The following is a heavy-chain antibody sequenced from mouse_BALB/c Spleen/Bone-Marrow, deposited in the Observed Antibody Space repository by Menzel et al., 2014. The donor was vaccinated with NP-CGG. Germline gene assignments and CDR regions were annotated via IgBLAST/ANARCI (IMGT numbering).Heavy chain of an antibody. CDR1: GFNIKDTY. CDR3: ARGIPYYPMDF. D-gene: IGHD5-1-1*01. CDR2: IDPANGNT. Sequence: LQQSGAELVKPGASVKLSCTASGFNIKDTYMHWVKQRPEQGLEWIGRIDPANGNTKFAPKFQGKATITADTSSNTAYLHLSSLTSEDTAVYYCARGIPYYPMDFWGQGTSVTVSS. V-gene: IGHV14-3*02. J-gene: IGHJ4*01.